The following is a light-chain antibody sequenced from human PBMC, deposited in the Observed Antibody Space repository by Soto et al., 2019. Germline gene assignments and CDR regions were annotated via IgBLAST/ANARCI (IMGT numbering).Light chain of an antibody. Sequence: QSVLTQPPSASGTPGQRVSISCSGYSSSIGTNFVYWYQQLPGTAPKVLIHSNNQRPSGVPDRFSGSKSGTSAPLAISGLRSEDEADYYCAAWDDNLSTDVFGSGTKVTVL. CDR3: AAWDDNLSTDV. CDR1: SSSIGTNF. V-gene: IGLV1-47*02. CDR2: SNN. J-gene: IGLJ1*01.